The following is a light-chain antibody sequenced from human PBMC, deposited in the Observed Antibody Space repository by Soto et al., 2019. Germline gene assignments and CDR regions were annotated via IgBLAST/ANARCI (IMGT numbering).Light chain of an antibody. CDR1: QSVDNY. Sequence: EFVLTQSPAILSLSPGEGATLSYRASQSVDNYLAWYQQKPGQAPRLLIYDASNRATGIPARFSGSGYGTDFTLTISSLEPEDFAVYYCHQRRNWLFSFGPGTKVDMK. CDR3: HQRRNWLFS. CDR2: DAS. J-gene: IGKJ3*01. V-gene: IGKV3-11*01.